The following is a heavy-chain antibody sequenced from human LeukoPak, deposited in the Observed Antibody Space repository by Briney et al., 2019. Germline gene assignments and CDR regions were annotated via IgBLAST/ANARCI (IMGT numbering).Heavy chain of an antibody. V-gene: IGHV3-23*01. Sequence: GGSLRLSCAASGFTFSSYAMSWVRQAPGKGLEWVSAISGSGGSTYYADSVKGRFTISRDNSKNTLNLQMNSLRAEDTAVYYCATLGSGWYWSFFDYWGQGTLVTVSS. CDR2: ISGSGGST. CDR1: GFTFSSYA. CDR3: ATLGSGWYWSFFDY. J-gene: IGHJ4*02. D-gene: IGHD6-19*01.